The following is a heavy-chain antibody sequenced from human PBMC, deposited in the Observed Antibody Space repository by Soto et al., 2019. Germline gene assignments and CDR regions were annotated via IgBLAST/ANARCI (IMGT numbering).Heavy chain of an antibody. CDR3: ARGFYDSSGYRHTAEYFQH. Sequence: QVQLVQSGAEVKKPGSSVKVSCKASGGTFSSYTISWVRQAPGQGLEWMGRIIPILGIANYAQKFQGRVTITADKSTSTAYVELSSPRSEDTAVYYCARGFYDSSGYRHTAEYFQHWGQGTLVTVSS. D-gene: IGHD3-22*01. J-gene: IGHJ1*01. CDR1: GGTFSSYT. CDR2: IIPILGIA. V-gene: IGHV1-69*02.